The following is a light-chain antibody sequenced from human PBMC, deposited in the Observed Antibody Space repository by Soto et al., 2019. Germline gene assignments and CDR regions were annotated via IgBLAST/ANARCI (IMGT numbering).Light chain of an antibody. CDR2: DVS. V-gene: IGLV2-14*01. CDR1: SSDVGGYNY. CDR3: SSYTSSSTLVGPYV. Sequence: QSVLTQPASVSGSPGQSITISCTGTSSDVGGYNYVSWYQQHPGKAPKLMIYDVSNRPSGVSNRFSGSKSGNTASLTISGLQAEDEADYYCSSYTSSSTLVGPYVFGTGTKDTVL. J-gene: IGLJ1*01.